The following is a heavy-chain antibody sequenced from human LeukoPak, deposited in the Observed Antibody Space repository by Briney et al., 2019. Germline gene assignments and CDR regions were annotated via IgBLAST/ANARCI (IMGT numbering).Heavy chain of an antibody. V-gene: IGHV4-59*01. Sequence: PSETLSLTCTVSGGSISSYYWSWIRQPPGKGLEWIGYINYSGRTNYNPSLKSRVTISVDTSKNQFSLKLSSVTAADTAVYYCARGATSLSYFDSRGQGTLVTVSS. CDR2: INYSGRT. CDR1: GGSISSYY. D-gene: IGHD2/OR15-2a*01. CDR3: ARGATSLSYFDS. J-gene: IGHJ4*02.